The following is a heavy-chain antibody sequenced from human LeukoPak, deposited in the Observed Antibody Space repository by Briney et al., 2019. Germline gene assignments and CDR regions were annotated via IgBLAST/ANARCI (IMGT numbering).Heavy chain of an antibody. V-gene: IGHV1-24*01. CDR2: FDPEDGET. CDR3: ASLRGVAGTYDAFDI. CDR1: GYTPTELS. J-gene: IGHJ3*02. Sequence: GPVKVSCKVSGYTPTELSTHWVRQAPGKGLEWMGGFDPEDGETIYAQKFQGRVTMTEDTSTDTAYMELSSLRSEDTAVYYCASLRGVAGTYDAFDIWGQGTMVTVSS. D-gene: IGHD1-1*01.